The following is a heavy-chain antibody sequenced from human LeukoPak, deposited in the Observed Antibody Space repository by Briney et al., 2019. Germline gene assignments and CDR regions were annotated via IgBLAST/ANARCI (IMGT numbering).Heavy chain of an antibody. CDR2: ISGSGGST. CDR1: GFTFSSYA. CDR3: ATYSSSWSNFDY. Sequence: QTGGSLRLSCAASGFTFSSYAMSWVRQAPGKGLEWVSAISGSGGSTYYADSVKGRFTISRDNAKNSLYLQMNSLRAEDTAVYYCATYSSSWSNFDYWGQGTLVTVSS. D-gene: IGHD6-13*01. J-gene: IGHJ4*02. V-gene: IGHV3-23*01.